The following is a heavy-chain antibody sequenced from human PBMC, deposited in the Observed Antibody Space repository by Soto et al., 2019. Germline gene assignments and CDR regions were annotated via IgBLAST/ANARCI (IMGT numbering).Heavy chain of an antibody. CDR1: GGSISSSSYY. CDR2: IYYSGST. V-gene: IGHV4-39*01. Sequence: SETLSLTCTVSGGSISSSSYYWGWIRQPPGKGLEWIGSIYYSGSTYYNPSLKSRVTISVDTSKNQFSLKLSPVTAADTAVYYCARAFKRPYSSSWYGGYYFDYWGQGTLVTVSS. J-gene: IGHJ4*02. D-gene: IGHD6-13*01. CDR3: ARAFKRPYSSSWYGGYYFDY.